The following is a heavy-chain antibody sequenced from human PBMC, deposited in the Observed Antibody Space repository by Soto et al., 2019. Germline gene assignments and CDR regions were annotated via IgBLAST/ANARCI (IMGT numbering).Heavy chain of an antibody. CDR1: GGSISSEYYH. Sequence: QVQLQESGPGLVRPSQTLSLTCTVSGGSISSEYYHWTWIRQAPGKGLEWIGYIHYSGSVHYNPSIQSRLTMSVDTSNNLFSLKLSSVTAADTAVYFCAREDDGGDRDYYGLDVWGQGTTVTVSS. CDR3: AREDDGGDRDYYGLDV. CDR2: IHYSGSV. J-gene: IGHJ6*02. V-gene: IGHV4-30-4*01. D-gene: IGHD2-21*02.